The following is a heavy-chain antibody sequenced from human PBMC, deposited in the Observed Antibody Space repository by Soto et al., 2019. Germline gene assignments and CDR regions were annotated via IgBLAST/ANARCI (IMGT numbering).Heavy chain of an antibody. CDR3: TRRPLSSDCFDI. Sequence: GGSLRLSCTASGFTFGDYAISWVRQAPGKGLEWVSFIRSKTYGGTPQNAASVKGRFTISRDDSKSIAYLEMNSLKTGDTAVYYCTRRPLSSDCFDIGGKGTLVTVSS. D-gene: IGHD2-15*01. V-gene: IGHV3-49*04. CDR2: IRSKTYGGTP. J-gene: IGHJ3*02. CDR1: GFTFGDYA.